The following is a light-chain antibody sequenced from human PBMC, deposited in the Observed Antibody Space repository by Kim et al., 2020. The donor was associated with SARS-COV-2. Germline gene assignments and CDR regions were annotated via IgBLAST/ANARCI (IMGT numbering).Light chain of an antibody. Sequence: DIQMTQSPSSLSASVGDRVTITCRASQGVSNSLAWYQQKPGKAPKLLVYVASKLESGVPSRFSGSGSGTEYILTISSLQPEDFASYYCQQYYITPWTFGQGTKVDIK. J-gene: IGKJ1*01. CDR2: VAS. CDR3: QQYYITPWT. V-gene: IGKV1-NL1*01. CDR1: QGVSNS.